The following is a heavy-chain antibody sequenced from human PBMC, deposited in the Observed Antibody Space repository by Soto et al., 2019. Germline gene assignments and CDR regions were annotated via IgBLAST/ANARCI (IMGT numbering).Heavy chain of an antibody. V-gene: IGHV3-23*01. CDR3: ATRNYYDTTGYYYWYYFDF. J-gene: IGHJ4*02. CDR2: ISGRGDST. D-gene: IGHD3-22*01. CDR1: GITFSNYA. Sequence: EVQLLESGGGLVQPGGSLRLSCAASGITFSNYAMSWVRQAPGKGLEWVSVISGRGDSTFYAGSVKCRFTISRDNSKNTVHLQMNNLGAEDTALYCCATRNYYDTTGYYYWYYFDFWGQGTLVTVSS.